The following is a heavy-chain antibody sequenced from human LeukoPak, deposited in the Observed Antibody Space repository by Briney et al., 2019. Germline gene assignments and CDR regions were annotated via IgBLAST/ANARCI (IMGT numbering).Heavy chain of an antibody. Sequence: PGGSLRLSCAASGFTFDDYAMHWVRQPPGKGLEWVSGISWNSGSIGYADSVKGRFTISRDNAKNSLYLQMNSLRAEDTAVYYCAKDMVPSYYYDSSEVDAFDIWGQGTMVTVSS. J-gene: IGHJ3*02. CDR1: GFTFDDYA. CDR3: AKDMVPSYYYDSSEVDAFDI. V-gene: IGHV3-9*01. D-gene: IGHD3-22*01. CDR2: ISWNSGSI.